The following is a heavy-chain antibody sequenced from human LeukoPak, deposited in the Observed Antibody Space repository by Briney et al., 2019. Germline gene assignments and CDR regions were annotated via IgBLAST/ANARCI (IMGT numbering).Heavy chain of an antibody. D-gene: IGHD3-22*01. CDR3: ARGVIYYDSSGYYYDFDY. CDR1: GFTFSSYW. Sequence: GGSLRLSCAASGFTFSSYWMSWVRQAPGKGLEWVANIKQDGSEKYYVDSVKGRFTISRDNSKNTLYLQMNSLRAEDTAVYYCARGVIYYDSSGYYYDFDYWGQGTLVTVSS. J-gene: IGHJ4*02. V-gene: IGHV3-7*04. CDR2: IKQDGSEK.